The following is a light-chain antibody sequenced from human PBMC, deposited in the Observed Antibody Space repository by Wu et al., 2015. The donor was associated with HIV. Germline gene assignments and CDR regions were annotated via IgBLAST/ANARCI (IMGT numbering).Light chain of an antibody. CDR3: QQYASSPLT. Sequence: IVLTQSPGTLSLSPGERATLSCRASQSVNTSYLAWYQQKPGQTPRLLIYGVTSRAAGIPDRFSGSGSGTDFTLTISGLEPEDFAVYFCQQYASSPLTFGGGTKVEIK. V-gene: IGKV3-20*01. CDR1: QSVNTSY. J-gene: IGKJ4*01. CDR2: GVT.